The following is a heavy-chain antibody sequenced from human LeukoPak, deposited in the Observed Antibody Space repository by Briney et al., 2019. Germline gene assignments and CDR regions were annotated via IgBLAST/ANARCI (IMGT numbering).Heavy chain of an antibody. CDR2: MSGSGGGT. Sequence: GGSLRLSCAASGFTFNTYAMSWVRQAPGKGLEWVSSMSGSGGGTYYADSVKGRFTISRDNSKNTLYLQMNSLRDEDTALYYCAKAGIGVVGYFDYWGQGTLVTVSS. V-gene: IGHV3-23*01. CDR1: GFTFNTYA. D-gene: IGHD6-19*01. J-gene: IGHJ4*02. CDR3: AKAGIGVVGYFDY.